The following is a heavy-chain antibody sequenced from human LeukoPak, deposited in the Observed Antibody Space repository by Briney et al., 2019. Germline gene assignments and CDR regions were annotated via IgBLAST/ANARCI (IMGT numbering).Heavy chain of an antibody. V-gene: IGHV4-34*01. CDR3: AREGQWLVPLYYYYYMDV. CDR1: GGSFSGYY. D-gene: IGHD6-19*01. J-gene: IGHJ6*03. CDR2: INHSGRT. Sequence: SETLSLTCAVYGGSFSGYYWSWIRQPPGKGLEWIGEINHSGRTNNNPSLKSRVTISVDTSKNQFSLKLSSVTAADTAVYYCAREGQWLVPLYYYYYMDVWGKGTTVTVSS.